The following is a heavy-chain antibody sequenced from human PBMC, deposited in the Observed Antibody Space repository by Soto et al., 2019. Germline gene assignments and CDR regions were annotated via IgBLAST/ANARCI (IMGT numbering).Heavy chain of an antibody. D-gene: IGHD1-26*01. CDR2: INPSGGST. V-gene: IGHV1-46*01. J-gene: IGHJ4*02. Sequence: QVQLVQSGAEVKKPGASVKVSCKAYGYTFTSYYMHWVRQAPGQGLEWMGIINPSGGSTNYAQKFQGRVTMTGDTSTSTVYMELSSLRSEDTAVYYCARDLGGSYYFDYWGQGTLVTVSS. CDR1: GYTFTSYY. CDR3: ARDLGGSYYFDY.